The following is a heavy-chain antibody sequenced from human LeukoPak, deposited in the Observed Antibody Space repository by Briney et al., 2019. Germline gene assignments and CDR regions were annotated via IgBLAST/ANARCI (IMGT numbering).Heavy chain of an antibody. J-gene: IGHJ5*02. CDR2: ISYDGSNK. Sequence: PGGSLRLSCAASGFTFSSYAMHWVRQAPGKGLEWVAVISYDGSNKYYADSVKGRFTISRDNSKNTLYLQMNSLRAEDTAVYYCARGKERWLQLRNFGVWFDPWGQGTLVTVSS. CDR1: GFTFSSYA. CDR3: ARGKERWLQLRNFGVWFDP. V-gene: IGHV3-30*04. D-gene: IGHD5-24*01.